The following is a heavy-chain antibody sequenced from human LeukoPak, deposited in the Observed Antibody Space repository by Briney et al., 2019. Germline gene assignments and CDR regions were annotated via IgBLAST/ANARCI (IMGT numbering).Heavy chain of an antibody. CDR1: GYTFTGYY. CDR2: INPNSGGT. V-gene: IGHV1-2*02. Sequence: ASVKVSCKASGYTFTGYYMHWVRQAPGQGLEWMGWINPNSGGTNYAQKFQGRVTMTRDTSISTAYMELSRLRSDDTGVYYCAKVAGESTNGVLPLYYDYYMDVWGKGTTVTVSS. CDR3: AKVAGESTNGVLPLYYDYYMDV. D-gene: IGHD2-8*01. J-gene: IGHJ6*03.